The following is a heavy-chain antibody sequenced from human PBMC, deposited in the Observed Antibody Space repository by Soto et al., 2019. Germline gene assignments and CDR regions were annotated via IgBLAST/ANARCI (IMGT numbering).Heavy chain of an antibody. CDR1: GYTFTTYG. CDR2: ISTHNGNT. D-gene: IGHD3-3*01. V-gene: IGHV1-18*04. Sequence: ASVKVSCKASGYTFTTYGLSWVRQGPGQGLEWMGWISTHNGNTNYTQKLQGRVTMTTDTSTSTAYMELRSLRSDDTAVYYCTRHAGDQYYDFWIDSDPHNWFDPWGQGTLVTVSS. CDR3: TRHAGDQYYDFWIDSDPHNWFDP. J-gene: IGHJ5*02.